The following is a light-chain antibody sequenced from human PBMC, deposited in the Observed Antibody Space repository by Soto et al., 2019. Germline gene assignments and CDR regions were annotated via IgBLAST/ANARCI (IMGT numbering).Light chain of an antibody. CDR2: DAS. CDR1: QSVSGY. J-gene: IGKJ1*01. V-gene: IGKV3-11*01. CDR3: QQRSNWQWT. Sequence: ILFTQSPSTLSLSPGERATLSWRASQSVSGYLAWYTTKPGQAPRLLIYDASNRATGIPARFSGRGSGTEFTLTISSLEPEDFAVYYCQQRSNWQWTFGQGTKVDIK.